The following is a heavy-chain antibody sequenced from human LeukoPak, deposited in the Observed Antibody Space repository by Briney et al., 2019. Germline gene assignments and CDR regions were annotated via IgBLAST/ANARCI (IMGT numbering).Heavy chain of an antibody. Sequence: GGSLRLSCAASGFTFSSYSMNWVRQAPGKGLEWVSSISSSSSYIYYADSVKGRFTNSRDNAKNSLYLQMNSLRAEDTAVYYCASRRGPGYSSSWYAGYWGQGTLVTVSS. D-gene: IGHD6-13*01. CDR1: GFTFSSYS. CDR3: ASRRGPGYSSSWYAGY. CDR2: ISSSSSYI. J-gene: IGHJ4*02. V-gene: IGHV3-21*01.